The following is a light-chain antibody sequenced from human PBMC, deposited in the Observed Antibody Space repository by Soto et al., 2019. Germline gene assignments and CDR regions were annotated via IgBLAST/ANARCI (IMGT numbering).Light chain of an antibody. CDR1: QSISSW. CDR3: QQSETYPLT. J-gene: IGKJ5*01. Sequence: DIQLTQSPSTLSASVVDRVTVTCRASQSISSWLAWYQQKPGKATSVLIYKASSLESGVPSRFSGSGFGTEFTLTISSLQPGDFATYYCQQSETYPLTGGQGTRREL. CDR2: KAS. V-gene: IGKV1-5*03.